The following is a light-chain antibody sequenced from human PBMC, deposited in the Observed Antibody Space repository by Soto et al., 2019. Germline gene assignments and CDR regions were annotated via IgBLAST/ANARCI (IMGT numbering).Light chain of an antibody. CDR1: QSVSSSY. CDR2: GAS. J-gene: IGKJ1*01. V-gene: IGKV3-20*01. Sequence: EILLTQSPGTLSLSPGERATLSCRASQSVSSSYLAWYQQKPGQAPRLLIYGASNRATGIPDRFSGSGSGTDFTLTISRLEPEDFAVYYCQQYGGSGTFGQGTKVDIK. CDR3: QQYGGSGT.